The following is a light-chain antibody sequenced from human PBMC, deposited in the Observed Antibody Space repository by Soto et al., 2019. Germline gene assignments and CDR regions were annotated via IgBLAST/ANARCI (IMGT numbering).Light chain of an antibody. CDR3: QQYNNWPPLT. Sequence: IVMTQSPATLSVSPWERATLSCRASQSVSSNLAWYQQKPGQAPRLLIYGASTRATGIPARFSGSGSGTGFTLTISSLQSEDFAVYYCQQYNNWPPLTFGGGTKVDIK. J-gene: IGKJ4*01. CDR1: QSVSSN. V-gene: IGKV3-15*01. CDR2: GAS.